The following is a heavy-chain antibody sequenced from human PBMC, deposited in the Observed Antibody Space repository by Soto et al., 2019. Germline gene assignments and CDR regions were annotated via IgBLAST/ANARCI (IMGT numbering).Heavy chain of an antibody. V-gene: IGHV3-30*18. J-gene: IGHJ4*02. D-gene: IGHD3-22*01. CDR1: GFTFSSYG. CDR3: AKVPPKAPYDSSGYRDD. CDR2: ISYDGSNK. Sequence: PGGSLRLSCAASGFTFSSYGMHWVRQAPGKGLEWVAVISYDGSNKYYADSVKGRFTISRDNSKNTLYLQMNSLRAEDTAVYYCAKVPPKAPYDSSGYRDDRGQGTLVTVSS.